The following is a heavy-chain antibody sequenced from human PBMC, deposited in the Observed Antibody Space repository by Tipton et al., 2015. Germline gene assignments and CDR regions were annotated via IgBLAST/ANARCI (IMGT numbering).Heavy chain of an antibody. V-gene: IGHV1-8*01. CDR1: GYTFTSYD. CDR3: VRSPREEGFDY. J-gene: IGHJ4*02. CDR2: MNPNSGNT. Sequence: QLVQSGAEVKKPGASVRVYCKASGYTFTSYDINWVRQATGQGLEWMGWMNPNSGNTGYAQKFQDRVTMTRSTSISTAYMELSSLRSEVTAVYYCVRSPREEGFDYWGQGALVTVSS.